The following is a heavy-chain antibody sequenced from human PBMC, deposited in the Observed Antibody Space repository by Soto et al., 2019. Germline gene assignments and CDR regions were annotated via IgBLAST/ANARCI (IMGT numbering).Heavy chain of an antibody. V-gene: IGHV4-39*01. D-gene: IGHD3-3*01. CDR2: IYYSGST. CDR1: GGSIISSSYY. CDR3: ARRITIFGVVTLYYYGMDV. Sequence: PSETLSLTCTVSGGSIISSSYYWVWIRQPPGKGLEWIGSIYYSGSTYYNPSLKSRVTISVDTSKNQFSLKLSSVTAADTAVYYCARRITIFGVVTLYYYGMDVWGQGTTVTVSS. J-gene: IGHJ6*02.